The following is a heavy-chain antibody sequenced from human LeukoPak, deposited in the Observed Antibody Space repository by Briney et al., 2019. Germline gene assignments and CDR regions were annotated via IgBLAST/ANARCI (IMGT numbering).Heavy chain of an antibody. CDR1: GFTFSSRDW. CDR3: AKGGGYEAQYYYYYLDV. CDR2: IKQDGSEK. D-gene: IGHD5-12*01. V-gene: IGHV3-7*01. Sequence: GGSLRLSCVASGFTFSSRDWMTWVRQAPGKGLEWVANIKQDGSEKNYVDSVKGRFTISRDNAKNSLFLQMSSLRAEDTAVYYCAKGGGYEAQYYYYYLDVWGKGTTVTISS. J-gene: IGHJ6*03.